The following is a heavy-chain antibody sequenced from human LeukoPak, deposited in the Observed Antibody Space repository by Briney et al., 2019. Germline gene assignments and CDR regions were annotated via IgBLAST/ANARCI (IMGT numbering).Heavy chain of an antibody. Sequence: ASVKVSCKASGYTFTSYGISWVRQAPGQGLEWMGWISAYNGNTNYAQKLQGRVTMTTDTSTSTAYMELRSLRSDDTAVYYCARDLTPVIVVVVAATPGYWGQGTLVTVSS. J-gene: IGHJ4*02. CDR2: ISAYNGNT. V-gene: IGHV1-18*01. CDR3: ARDLTPVIVVVVAATPGY. D-gene: IGHD2-15*01. CDR1: GYTFTSYG.